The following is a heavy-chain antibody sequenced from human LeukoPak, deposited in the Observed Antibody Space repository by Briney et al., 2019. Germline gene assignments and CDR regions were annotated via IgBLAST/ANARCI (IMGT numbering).Heavy chain of an antibody. CDR1: GGSISSGGYY. Sequence: SQTLSLTCTVSGGSISSGGYYWSWIRQHPGKGLEWIGYIYYSGSTYYNSSLKSRVTISVDTSKNQFSLRLTSVTAADTAIYYCARWGPAATGKYNWFDPWGQGTLVTVSS. CDR3: ARWGPAATGKYNWFDP. CDR2: IYYSGST. D-gene: IGHD2-2*01. J-gene: IGHJ5*02. V-gene: IGHV4-31*03.